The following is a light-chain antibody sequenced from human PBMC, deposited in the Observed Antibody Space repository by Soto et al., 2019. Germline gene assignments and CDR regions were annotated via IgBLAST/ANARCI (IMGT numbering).Light chain of an antibody. V-gene: IGKV3-20*01. J-gene: IGKJ1*01. Sequence: EIVLTQSPGTLSLSPGERVALSCRTSQTVTVSYFSWYQQKPGQAPRLLIFCASSRATGIPDRFRGSGSGTDFTLTITRLEPEDFVVYYCHQQGSSPRTFGQGTKGDIK. CDR1: QTVTVSY. CDR3: HQQGSSPRT. CDR2: CAS.